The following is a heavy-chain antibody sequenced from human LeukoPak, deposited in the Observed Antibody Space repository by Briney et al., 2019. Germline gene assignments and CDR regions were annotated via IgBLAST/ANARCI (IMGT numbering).Heavy chain of an antibody. CDR2: ISGSGGST. J-gene: IGHJ4*02. V-gene: IGHV3-23*01. D-gene: IGHD1-20*01. CDR3: ARLLTGRIDY. CDR1: GFTFSSYA. Sequence: GGSLRLSCAASGFTFSSYAMSWVRQAPGKGLEWVSAISGSGGSTYYADSVKGRFTISRDNAKNSLYLQMNSLRAEDTAVYYCARLLTGRIDYWGQGTLVTVSS.